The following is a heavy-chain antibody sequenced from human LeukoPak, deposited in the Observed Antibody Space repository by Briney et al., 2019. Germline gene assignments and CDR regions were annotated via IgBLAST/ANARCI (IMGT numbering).Heavy chain of an antibody. Sequence: PGRSPSLSRAVSGFTPRSYIMRCVRHAPGKGLEWVSAISGSGGSTYYADSVKGRFTISRDNSKNTLYLQMNSLRDEDTAVYYCAKFEFGFWGQGTLVTVSS. CDR3: AKFEFGF. CDR1: GFTPRSYI. CDR2: ISGSGGST. J-gene: IGHJ4*02. V-gene: IGHV3-23*01. D-gene: IGHD3-16*01.